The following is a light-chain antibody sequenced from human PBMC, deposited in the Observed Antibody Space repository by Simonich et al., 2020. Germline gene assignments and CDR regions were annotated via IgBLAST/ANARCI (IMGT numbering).Light chain of an antibody. Sequence: DIQMTQSPSTLSASVGDRVTITCGPSQGISSWLAWNQQKPGKAPKLLIYTGSSLESGFPSRFSGIGSGTEFTLTISSLQPDYFATYYCQQYNSYYTFGQGTKLEIK. CDR3: QQYNSYYT. J-gene: IGKJ2*01. V-gene: IGKV1-5*03. CDR1: QGISSW. CDR2: TGS.